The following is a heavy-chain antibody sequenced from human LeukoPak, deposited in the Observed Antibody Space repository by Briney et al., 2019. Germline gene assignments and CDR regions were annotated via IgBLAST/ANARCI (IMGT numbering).Heavy chain of an antibody. CDR3: AAMTSVTTGDY. CDR1: GFPFSSYG. Sequence: GGSLRLSCAASGFPFSSYGMHWVRQAPGKGLEWVAFIPYDGSGKFYADSVKGRFTISRDNSKNTLYLQMNSLRAEDTAVYYCAAMTSVTTGDYWGQGTLVTVSS. V-gene: IGHV3-30*02. D-gene: IGHD4-11*01. CDR2: IPYDGSGK. J-gene: IGHJ4*02.